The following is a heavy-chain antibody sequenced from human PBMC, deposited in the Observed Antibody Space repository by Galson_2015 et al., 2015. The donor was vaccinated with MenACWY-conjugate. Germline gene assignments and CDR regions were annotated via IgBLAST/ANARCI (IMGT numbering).Heavy chain of an antibody. CDR2: IYPGDSHT. J-gene: IGHJ6*02. CDR1: GYTFTSYW. V-gene: IGHV5-51*01. D-gene: IGHD6-13*01. Sequence: QSGAEVKKPGESLTISCKAYGYTFTSYWIGWVRQMTGKGLEWMGIIYPGDSHTRYSPSFQGQVTISADKSISTAYLQWSSLKASDTAMYYCVRHLGIADTYFYYYYGMDVWGQGTTVTVSS. CDR3: VRHLGIADTYFYYYYGMDV.